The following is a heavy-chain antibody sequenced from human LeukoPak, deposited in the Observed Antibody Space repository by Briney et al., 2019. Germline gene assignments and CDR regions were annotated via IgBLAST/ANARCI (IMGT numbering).Heavy chain of an antibody. V-gene: IGHV1-8*01. D-gene: IGHD1-26*01. CDR3: ARVTGSIDY. J-gene: IGHJ4*02. CDR2: MNPKMDNT. Sequence: SVKLSCKASVYTFTSYDINWVRQATGQGLEWMGWMNPKMDNTGYAQKFQGRVTMTRDTSRSTGYMELGSLRPEDTAVYYCARVTGSIDYWGQGTLVSLSS. CDR1: VYTFTSYD.